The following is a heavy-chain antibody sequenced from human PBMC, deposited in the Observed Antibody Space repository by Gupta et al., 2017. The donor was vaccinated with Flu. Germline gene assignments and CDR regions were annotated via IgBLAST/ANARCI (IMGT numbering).Heavy chain of an antibody. CDR2: ISSSGGNT. D-gene: IGHD4-4*01. Sequence: EVQLLESGGGLVQPGGSLRLSCAASGFTFSSYAMSWVRQAPGKGLEWVSAISSSGGNTYYADSLKGRFTISRDDSKNTLYLQMSSLRAEDTAVYYCAKDLARGTTVTDFFDYWGQGTLVTVSS. CDR3: AKDLARGTTVTDFFDY. V-gene: IGHV3-23*01. J-gene: IGHJ4*02. CDR1: GFTFSSYA.